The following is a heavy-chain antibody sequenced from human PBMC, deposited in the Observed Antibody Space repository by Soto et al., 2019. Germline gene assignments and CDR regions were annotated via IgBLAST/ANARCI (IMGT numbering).Heavy chain of an antibody. CDR2: TYYRSQWYN. D-gene: IGHD6-13*01. CDR1: GDSGSNNIAA. Sequence: PAQTLSLTCAISGDSGSNNIAAWNWIRQSPSRGLEWLGRTYYRSQWYNDYAVSVKSRLTINPDTSRNQFSLQLKSVTPEDTAVYYCASALPNHPRITGVGNNGFDIWGQGTTVTVSS. V-gene: IGHV6-1*01. CDR3: ASALPNHPRITGVGNNGFDI. J-gene: IGHJ3*02.